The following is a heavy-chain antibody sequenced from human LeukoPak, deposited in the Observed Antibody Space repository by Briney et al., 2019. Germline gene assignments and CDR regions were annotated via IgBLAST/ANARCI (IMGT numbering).Heavy chain of an antibody. CDR1: GGTFSSYA. CDR3: ARDRGSSSSGFLVYY. CDR2: IIPIFGTA. V-gene: IGHV1-69*06. Sequence: SVKVSCEASGGTFSSYAISWVRQAPGQGLEWMGGIIPIFGTANYAQKFQGRVTITADKSTSTAYMELSSLRSEDTAVYYCARDRGSSSSGFLVYYWGQGTLVTVSS. D-gene: IGHD6-6*01. J-gene: IGHJ4*02.